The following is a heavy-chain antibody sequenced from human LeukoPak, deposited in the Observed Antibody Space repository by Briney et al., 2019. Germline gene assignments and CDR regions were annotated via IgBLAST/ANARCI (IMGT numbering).Heavy chain of an antibody. V-gene: IGHV6-1*01. CDR2: TYYRSKWYN. CDR1: GYSVSSNSAA. D-gene: IGHD3-3*01. CDR3: ARGLEWLTRRHTWFDP. Sequence: SQTLSLTCAISGYSVSSNSAAWNWIRQSPSIGLEWLGRTYYRSKWYNDYAVSVKSRITINPDTSKNQFSLQLNSVTPEDTAVYYCARGLEWLTRRHTWFDPWGQGTLVTVSS. J-gene: IGHJ5*02.